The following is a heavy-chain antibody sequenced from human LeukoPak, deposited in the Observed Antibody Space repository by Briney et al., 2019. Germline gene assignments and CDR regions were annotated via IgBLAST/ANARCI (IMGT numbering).Heavy chain of an antibody. Sequence: AASVKVSCKASGYTFTSYDINWVRQATGQGLEWMGGMNPNSGNTGYAQKFQGRVTMTRNTSISTAYMELSSLRSEDTAVYYCARVGTFGGVIVGYYYYYMDVWGKGTTVTVSS. CDR2: MNPNSGNT. CDR1: GYTFTSYD. J-gene: IGHJ6*03. CDR3: ARVGTFGGVIVGYYYYYMDV. V-gene: IGHV1-8*01. D-gene: IGHD3-16*02.